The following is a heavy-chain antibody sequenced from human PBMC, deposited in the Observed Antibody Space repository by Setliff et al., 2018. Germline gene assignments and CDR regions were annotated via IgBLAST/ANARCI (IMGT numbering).Heavy chain of an antibody. CDR2: IIPILGIV. V-gene: IGHV1-69*10. CDR3: ATRTTATTIGWFDP. J-gene: IGHJ5*02. Sequence: GASVKVSCKASGGTFSSYAISWVRQAPGQGLGWMGGIIPILGIVDYAQKLQGRVTITADKSTSTAYMELSSVRSEDTAVYHCATRTTATTIGWFDPWGQGTLVTVSS. CDR1: GGTFSSYA. D-gene: IGHD4-4*01.